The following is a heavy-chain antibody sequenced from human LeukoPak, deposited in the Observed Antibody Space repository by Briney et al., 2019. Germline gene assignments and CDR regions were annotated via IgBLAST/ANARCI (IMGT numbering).Heavy chain of an antibody. CDR3: AREGVAAAGNWLGWFDR. CDR1: GGSISSGGYY. CDR2: IYYSGST. D-gene: IGHD6-13*01. J-gene: IGHJ5*02. V-gene: IGHV4-31*03. Sequence: SETLSLTCTVSGGSISSGGYYWSWLRQHPGKGLEWIGYIYYSGSTYYNPSLKSRFTISLDTSKNQFSLKQSSVTAADKAVYYCAREGVAAAGNWLGWFDRWGEGTLVSVCS.